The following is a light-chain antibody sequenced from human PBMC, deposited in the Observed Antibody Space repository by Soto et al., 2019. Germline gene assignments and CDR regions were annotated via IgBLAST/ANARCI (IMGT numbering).Light chain of an antibody. CDR1: QSVNSDY. V-gene: IGKV3-20*01. CDR3: QHYGSSPAIT. Sequence: EIVLTQSPGTLSLSPGERATLSCRASQSVNSDYLAWLQQKPGQAPRLLIYGASSRITGIPDMFSGRGSGTDFTLIISRLEPEDFAVYYCQHYGSSPAITFGQGTRLEIK. CDR2: GAS. J-gene: IGKJ5*01.